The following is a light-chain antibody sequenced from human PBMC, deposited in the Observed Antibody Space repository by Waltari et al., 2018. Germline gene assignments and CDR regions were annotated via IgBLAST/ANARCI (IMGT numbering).Light chain of an antibody. CDR2: EDD. Sequence: NLMLIQPHSVSESPGKTVTISCTRSSGTFASSYVHWYQQRPGSAPTTVIYEDDQRPSGVPDRFSGSTDSSSNSASLTISGLKTEDEADYYCQSYDGSSPVVFGGGTKLTVL. CDR1: SGTFASSY. J-gene: IGLJ2*01. CDR3: QSYDGSSPVV. V-gene: IGLV6-57*04.